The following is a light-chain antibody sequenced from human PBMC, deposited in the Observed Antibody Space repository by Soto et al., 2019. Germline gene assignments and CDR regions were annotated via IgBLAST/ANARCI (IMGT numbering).Light chain of an antibody. Sequence: QCVLTQPPSVSGAPGQRVTISCTGSSFYIGAGYDVHWYQQLPGTAPKILIYGNSNRPSGVPDRFSGSKSGTSASLAITGLQAEDEADYYCQSYDSSLSVVFGGGTKLTVL. CDR2: GNS. CDR1: SFYIGAGYD. CDR3: QSYDSSLSVV. J-gene: IGLJ2*01. V-gene: IGLV1-40*01.